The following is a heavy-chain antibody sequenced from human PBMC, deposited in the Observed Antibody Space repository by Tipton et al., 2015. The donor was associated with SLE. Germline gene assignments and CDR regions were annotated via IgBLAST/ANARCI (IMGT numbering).Heavy chain of an antibody. CDR3: AREDTAMADY. V-gene: IGHV4-61*09. CDR1: GGSISNNNYY. Sequence: TLSLTCTVSGGSISNNNYYWSWIRQPAGKGLEWIGYIYISGSTNYIPSLKSRVTISVDTSKNQFSLKLSSVTAADTAVYYCAREDTAMADYWGQGTLVTVSS. CDR2: IYISGST. D-gene: IGHD5-18*01. J-gene: IGHJ4*02.